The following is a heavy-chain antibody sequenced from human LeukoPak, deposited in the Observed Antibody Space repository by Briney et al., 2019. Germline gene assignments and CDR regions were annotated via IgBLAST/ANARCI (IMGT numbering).Heavy chain of an antibody. V-gene: IGHV3-7*01. CDR3: AREASSWNYYFDY. CDR2: IKQDGSEK. J-gene: IGHJ4*02. CDR1: GFTFSSYW. D-gene: IGHD6-13*01. Sequence: GGSLRLSCAASGFTFSSYWMSWVRQAPGKGLEWVANIKQDGSEKYYVDSVKGRFTISRDNAKNSLYLQMNSLRAEDTAVYYCAREASSWNYYFDYWGQGTLVTVSS.